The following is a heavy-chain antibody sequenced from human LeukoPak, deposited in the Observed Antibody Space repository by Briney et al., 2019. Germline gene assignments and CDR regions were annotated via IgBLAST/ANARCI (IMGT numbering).Heavy chain of an antibody. CDR2: ISAYNGNT. D-gene: IGHD6-13*01. J-gene: IGHJ4*02. Sequence: ASVKVSCKAFGYTFTKEAISWVRQAPGQGLEWMGWISAYNGNTNYAQKLQGRVTMTTDTSTSTAYMELRSLRSDDTAVYYCARGSSSWYEGYFDYWGQGTLVTVSS. CDR1: GYTFTKEA. V-gene: IGHV1-18*01. CDR3: ARGSSSWYEGYFDY.